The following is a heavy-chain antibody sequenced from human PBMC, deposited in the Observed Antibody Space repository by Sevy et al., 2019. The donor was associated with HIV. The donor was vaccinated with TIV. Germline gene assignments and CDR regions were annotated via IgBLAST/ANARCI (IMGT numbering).Heavy chain of an antibody. Sequence: GGSLRLSYAASGFIFSSFGMRWVRQAPGKGLEWVAFIHYKGSDKYYADAVKGRYTISRDNSKNTVYLQMSSLRAEDTAVYYCAKDYSTGWYGYYYGMDVRGQGTTVTVSS. V-gene: IGHV3-30*02. D-gene: IGHD6-19*01. CDR1: GFIFSSFG. CDR2: IHYKGSDK. J-gene: IGHJ6*02. CDR3: AKDYSTGWYGYYYGMDV.